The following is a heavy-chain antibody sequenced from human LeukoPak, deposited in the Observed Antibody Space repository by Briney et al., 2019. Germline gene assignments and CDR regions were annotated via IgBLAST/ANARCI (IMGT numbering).Heavy chain of an antibody. CDR3: ARDPYPIAAAGYFDY. CDR2: INPNSGGT. Sequence: ASVKVSCEASGYTFTGYYMHWVRQAPGQGLEWMGWINPNSGGTNYAQKFQGRVTMTRDTSISTAYMELSRLRSDDTAVYYCARDPYPIAAAGYFDYWGQGTLVTVSS. D-gene: IGHD6-13*01. CDR1: GYTFTGYY. J-gene: IGHJ4*02. V-gene: IGHV1-2*02.